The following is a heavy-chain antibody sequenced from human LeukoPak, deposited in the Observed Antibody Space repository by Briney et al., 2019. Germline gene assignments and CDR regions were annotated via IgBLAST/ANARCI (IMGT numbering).Heavy chain of an antibody. CDR3: ARRKSSGYYDW. CDR1: GYSISSGYY. Sequence: SETLSPTCAVTGYSISSGYYWGWIRQPPGKGLVWIGSMYHSGSTYYKPSLKSRVTISVDTSKNQFSLKLSSVTAADTAVYYCARRKSSGYYDWWGQGTLVTVSS. V-gene: IGHV4-38-2*01. J-gene: IGHJ4*02. D-gene: IGHD3-22*01. CDR2: MYHSGST.